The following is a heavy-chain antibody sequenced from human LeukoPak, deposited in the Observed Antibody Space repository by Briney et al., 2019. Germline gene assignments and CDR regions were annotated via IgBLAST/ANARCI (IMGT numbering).Heavy chain of an antibody. V-gene: IGHV3-30-3*01. J-gene: IGHJ4*02. D-gene: IGHD2-15*01. Sequence: PGGSLRLSCAASGFTFSSYAMHWVRQAPGKGPEWVAVISYDGSNKYYADSVKGRFTISRDNSKNTLYLQMNSLRAEDTAVHYCARDPVVVVAATLPDYWGQGTLVTVSS. CDR1: GFTFSSYA. CDR3: ARDPVVVVAATLPDY. CDR2: ISYDGSNK.